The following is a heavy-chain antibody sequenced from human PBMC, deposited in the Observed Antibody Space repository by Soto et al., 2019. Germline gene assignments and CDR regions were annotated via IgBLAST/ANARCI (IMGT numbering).Heavy chain of an antibody. D-gene: IGHD5-12*01. V-gene: IGHV3-23*01. CDR1: GFTFSSYA. J-gene: IGHJ4*02. CDR2: IGSSGGST. CDR3: AKENLVSTILISFDH. Sequence: PGGSLRLSCAASGFTFSSYAMSWVRQAPGKGLEWVSGIGSSGGSTYYAEPVKGRFTISRDNSKDTLYLQMNSLRAEDTSVYYCAKENLVSTILISFDHWGQGTLVTVSS.